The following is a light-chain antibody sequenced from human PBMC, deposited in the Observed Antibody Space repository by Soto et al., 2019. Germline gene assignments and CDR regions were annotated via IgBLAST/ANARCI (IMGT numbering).Light chain of an antibody. V-gene: IGKV1-5*01. J-gene: IGKJ2*01. CDR1: QSISSW. CDR2: DAS. Sequence: DIQITQSPSTLSASVGDRVTITCRASQSISSWLAWYQQKPGKAPNLLIYDASSLESGVPSRFSGSGSGTEFTLTISSMQPDDFANYYCQQFNSYPYTLAQGTKVDIK. CDR3: QQFNSYPYT.